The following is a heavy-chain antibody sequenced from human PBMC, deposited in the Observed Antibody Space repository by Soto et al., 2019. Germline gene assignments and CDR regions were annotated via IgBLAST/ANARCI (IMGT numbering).Heavy chain of an antibody. D-gene: IGHD4-4*01. CDR2: IKRKRDGGTT. J-gene: IGHJ4*02. Sequence: PGWSLRLSCAVSGFTFSNAWMNWVRQAPGKGLEWVGRIKRKRDGGTTDYAAPVKGRFTISRDDSKNTLYLQMNSLTIEDTAVYYCTADTVPPDLFDYWGQGTLVTVSS. CDR3: TADTVPPDLFDY. CDR1: GFTFSNAW. V-gene: IGHV3-15*01.